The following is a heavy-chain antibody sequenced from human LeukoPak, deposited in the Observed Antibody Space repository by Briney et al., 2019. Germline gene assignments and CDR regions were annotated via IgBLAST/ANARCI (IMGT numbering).Heavy chain of an antibody. CDR3: ARGSYYCDSSGHDALDY. D-gene: IGHD3-22*01. CDR2: IYSGGGT. V-gene: IGHV3-66*01. Sequence: GGSLRLSCAASGFTVSSNYMSWVRQAPGKGLEWVSVIYSGGGTYYADSVKGRFTISRDNSKNTLYLQMNSLRAEDTAVYYCARGSYYCDSSGHDALDYWGQGTLVTVSS. J-gene: IGHJ4*02. CDR1: GFTVSSNY.